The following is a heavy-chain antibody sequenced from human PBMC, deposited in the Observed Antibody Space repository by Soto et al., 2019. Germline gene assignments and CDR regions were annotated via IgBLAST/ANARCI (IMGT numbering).Heavy chain of an antibody. J-gene: IGHJ4*02. D-gene: IGHD4-4*01. CDR1: CGSISSYY. CDR2: IYYSGST. V-gene: IGHV4-59*01. Sequence: SETLSLTCTVSCGSISSYYWSWIRQPPGKGLEWIGYIYYSGSTNYNPSLKSRVTISVDTSKNQFSLKLSSVTAADTAVYYCARSPYYSNFDYWGQGTLVTVSS. CDR3: ARSPYYSNFDY.